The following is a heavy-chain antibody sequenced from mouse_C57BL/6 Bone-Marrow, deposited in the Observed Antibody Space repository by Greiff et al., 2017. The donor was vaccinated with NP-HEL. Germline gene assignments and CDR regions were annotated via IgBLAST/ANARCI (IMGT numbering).Heavy chain of an antibody. J-gene: IGHJ3*01. Sequence: QVQLQQPGAELVKPGASVKLSCKASGYTFTEYTIHWVKQRSGQGLEWIGWFYPGSGSIKYNEKFKDKATLTADKSSSTVYMELSRLTSEDSAVYFCARHAPPYYYGSTWFAYWGQGTLVTVSA. V-gene: IGHV1-62-2*01. CDR1: GYTFTEYT. CDR2: FYPGSGSI. D-gene: IGHD1-1*01. CDR3: ARHAPPYYYGSTWFAY.